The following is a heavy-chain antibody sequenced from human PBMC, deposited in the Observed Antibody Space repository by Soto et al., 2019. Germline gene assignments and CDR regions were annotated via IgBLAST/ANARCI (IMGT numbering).Heavy chain of an antibody. Sequence: QVQLVESGGGVVQPGTSLRLSCVGSGFTFRSYVIHWVRQAPGKGLEWVALTSYDGSNKYYEDSVKGRFTISRDNSGNTVDLQMDKLRLEDTALYYCARWGTTGGLDVWGQGTLVSVSS. CDR3: ARWGTTGGLDV. J-gene: IGHJ4*02. D-gene: IGHD3-16*01. V-gene: IGHV3-30*04. CDR1: GFTFRSYV. CDR2: TSYDGSNK.